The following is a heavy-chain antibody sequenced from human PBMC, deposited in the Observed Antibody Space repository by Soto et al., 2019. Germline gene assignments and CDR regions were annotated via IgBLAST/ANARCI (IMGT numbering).Heavy chain of an antibody. CDR2: IHYSGST. J-gene: IGHJ4*02. CDR1: GGSISSSSYY. D-gene: IGHD4-4*01. Sequence: PSETLSLTCTVSGGSISSSSYYWGWIRQPPGKGLEWIGSIHYSGSTYYNPSLKSRVTISVDTSKNQFSLKLSSVTAADTAVYYCASSNSNYALFEYWGQGTLVTVSS. V-gene: IGHV4-39*01. CDR3: ASSNSNYALFEY.